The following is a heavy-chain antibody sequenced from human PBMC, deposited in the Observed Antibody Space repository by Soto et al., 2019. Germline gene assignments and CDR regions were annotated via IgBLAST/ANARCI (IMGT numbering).Heavy chain of an antibody. Sequence: EVQLAESGGGLVQPGRSLRLSCTASEFTSDDHGIHWVRQPPGKGLEWVSGFIWNTAYTDYADSVKGRFTISRDNARNTLYLQLNSLRAEDTAVYYCVRDGYPAWVYGVDVWGQGTTVTVSS. V-gene: IGHV3-9*02. CDR2: FIWNTAYT. D-gene: IGHD5-18*01. CDR3: VRDGYPAWVYGVDV. CDR1: EFTSDDHG. J-gene: IGHJ6*02.